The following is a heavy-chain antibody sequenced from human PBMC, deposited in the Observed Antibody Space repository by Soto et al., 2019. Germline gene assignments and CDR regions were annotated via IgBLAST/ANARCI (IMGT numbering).Heavy chain of an antibody. V-gene: IGHV4-61*01. D-gene: IGHD7-27*01. CDR2: IYYSGST. J-gene: IGHJ4*02. CDR3: ARLDIQSGEFDY. CDR1: AGSVSSGIYY. Sequence: LXLTCTVSAGSVSSGIYYWSWIRQPPGKGLEWIGYIYYSGSTNYNPSLKSRVTISVDTSKNQFSLKLSSVTAADTAVYYCARLDIQSGEFDYWGQGTLVTVSS.